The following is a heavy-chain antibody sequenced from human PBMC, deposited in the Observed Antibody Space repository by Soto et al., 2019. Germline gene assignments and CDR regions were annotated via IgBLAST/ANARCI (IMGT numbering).Heavy chain of an antibody. V-gene: IGHV1-69*13. CDR2: IIPIFGTA. CDR3: ARGRTYYYDSSGYPPFDY. CDR1: GGTFRSYA. J-gene: IGHJ4*02. D-gene: IGHD3-22*01. Sequence: GPSVKVSCKASGGTFRSYAISWVRQAPGQGLEWMGGIIPIFGTANYAQKFQGRVTITADESTSTAYMELSSLRSEDTAVYYCARGRTYYYDSSGYPPFDYWGQGTLVTVSS.